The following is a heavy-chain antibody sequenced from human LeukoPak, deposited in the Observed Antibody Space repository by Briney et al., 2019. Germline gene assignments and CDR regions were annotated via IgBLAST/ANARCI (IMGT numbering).Heavy chain of an antibody. CDR2: ISGSGGST. CDR1: GFTFSSYA. CDR3: AKERSDPFEYSSSSGWYDAFDM. D-gene: IGHD6-6*01. Sequence: PGGSLRLSCVASGFTFSSYALSWVRQAPGKGLEWVSGISGSGGSTNYADSVKGRFTISRDNSKNTLFLQMNSLRAEDTALYYCAKERSDPFEYSSSSGWYDAFDMWGHGTMVTVSS. J-gene: IGHJ3*02. V-gene: IGHV3-23*01.